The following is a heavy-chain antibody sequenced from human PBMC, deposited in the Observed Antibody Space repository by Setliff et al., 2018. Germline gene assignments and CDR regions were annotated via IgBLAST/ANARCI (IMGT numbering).Heavy chain of an antibody. CDR2: ISYLGST. CDR3: ARGQLVLRGTTLYYMDL. J-gene: IGHJ6*03. V-gene: IGHV4-34*01. D-gene: IGHD5-12*01. Sequence: NPSETLSLTCDIYGGSLRNHKWSWIRQSPGKGLEWIGEISYLGSTNYNPSLKSRVVISTDTSNNRFSLLLRSVTAADTAVYYCARGQLVLRGTTLYYMDLWDKGASVTVSS. CDR1: GGSLRNHK.